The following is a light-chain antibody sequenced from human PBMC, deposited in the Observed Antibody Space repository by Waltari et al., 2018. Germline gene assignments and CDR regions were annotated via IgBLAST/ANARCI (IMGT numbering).Light chain of an antibody. CDR1: QTLLHSNGKTY. CDR3: GQGTHFPLT. J-gene: IGKJ4*01. V-gene: IGKV2-30*02. CDR2: EVS. Sequence: EVVLTQSPLSLPITPGQAASISCRSGQTLLHSNGKTYLSWYQQKPGQPPRRLIYEVSNVDSGVPDRFRGSGAGTDFTLKISRVEAEDVGVYFCGQGTHFPLTFGGGTKVEIK.